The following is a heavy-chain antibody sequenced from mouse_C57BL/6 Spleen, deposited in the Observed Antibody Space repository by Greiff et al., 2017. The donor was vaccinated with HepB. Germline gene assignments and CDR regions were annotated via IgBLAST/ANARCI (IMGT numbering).Heavy chain of an antibody. Sequence: VQRVESGPGLVQPSQSLSITCTVSGFSLTSYGVHWVRQSPGKGLEWLGVIWSGGSTDYNAAFISRLSISKDNSKSQVFFKMNSLQADDTAIYYCARNSYSNYLAWFAYWGQGTLVTVSA. CDR3: ARNSYSNYLAWFAY. D-gene: IGHD2-5*01. J-gene: IGHJ3*01. CDR2: IWSGGST. V-gene: IGHV2-2*01. CDR1: GFSLTSYG.